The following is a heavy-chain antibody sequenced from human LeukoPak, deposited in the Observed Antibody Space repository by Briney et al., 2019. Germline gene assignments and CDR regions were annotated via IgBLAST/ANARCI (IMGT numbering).Heavy chain of an antibody. Sequence: PGGSLRLSCAASGFTFSSYSMNWVRQAPGKGLEWVSSISSSSSYIYYADSVKGRFTISRDNAKNSLYLQMNSLRAEDTAVYYCVRDGSYYDSSGYYYLYWGQGTLVTVSS. D-gene: IGHD3-22*01. J-gene: IGHJ4*02. CDR1: GFTFSSYS. CDR2: ISSSSSYI. V-gene: IGHV3-21*01. CDR3: VRDGSYYDSSGYYYLY.